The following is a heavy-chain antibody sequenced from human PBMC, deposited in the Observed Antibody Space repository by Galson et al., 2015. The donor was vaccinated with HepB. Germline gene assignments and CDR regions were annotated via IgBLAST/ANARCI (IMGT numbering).Heavy chain of an antibody. D-gene: IGHD2-2*01. J-gene: IGHJ5*01. CDR3: ARDQGYCSGTSCPNGFDS. V-gene: IGHV3-21*01. Sequence: SLRLSCAASGFTFSSFSMNWVRQAPGKGLEWVSSISTSGSYISYADSVKGRFTISRDNAKNSLSLQMDSLRAEDTAVYYCARDQGYCSGTSCPNGFDSWGQGTLVTVSS. CDR1: GFTFSSFS. CDR2: ISTSGSYI.